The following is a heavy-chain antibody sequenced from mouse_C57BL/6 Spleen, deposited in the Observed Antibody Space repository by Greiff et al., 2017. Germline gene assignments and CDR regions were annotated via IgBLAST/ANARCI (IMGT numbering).Heavy chain of an antibody. CDR1: GYTFTSYW. J-gene: IGHJ2*01. Sequence: VQLQQPGPELVKPGASVKMSCKASGYTFTSYWMHWVKQRPGQGLEWIGNINTSNGGTNYNEKFKSKATLTVDKPSSTAYMQHSSRTSEDSAVYYCAISDDGGRGYYFDYWGQGTTLTVAS. CDR2: INTSNGGT. D-gene: IGHD1-1*02. CDR3: AISDDGGRGYYFDY. V-gene: IGHV1-53*01.